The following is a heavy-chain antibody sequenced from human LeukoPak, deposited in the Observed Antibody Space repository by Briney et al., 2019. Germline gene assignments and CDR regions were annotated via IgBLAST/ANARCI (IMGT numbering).Heavy chain of an antibody. CDR2: ISGSGGST. D-gene: IGHD3-9*01. CDR1: GFTFSSYA. V-gene: IGHV3-23*01. Sequence: GGSLRLSCAASGFTFSSYAMSWVRQAPGKGLEWVSAISGSGGSTYYADSVKGRFTISRDNSKNTLYLQMNSLRAEDTAVYYCSKDQAGYDILTGCFDYWGQGTLVTVSS. CDR3: SKDQAGYDILTGCFDY. J-gene: IGHJ4*02.